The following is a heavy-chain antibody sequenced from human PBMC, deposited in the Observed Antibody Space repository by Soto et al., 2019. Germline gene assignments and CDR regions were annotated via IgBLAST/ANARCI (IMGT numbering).Heavy chain of an antibody. D-gene: IGHD2-2*01. CDR1: GGTFSSYA. CDR3: ARGGSSTSCYYKWCWFDP. Sequence: SVKVSCKAFGGTFSSYAISWVRQAPGQGLEWMGGIIPIFGTANYAQKFQGRVTITADESTSTAYMELSSLRSEDTAVYYCARGGSSTSCYYKWCWFDPWGQGTLVTVSS. J-gene: IGHJ5*02. CDR2: IIPIFGTA. V-gene: IGHV1-69*13.